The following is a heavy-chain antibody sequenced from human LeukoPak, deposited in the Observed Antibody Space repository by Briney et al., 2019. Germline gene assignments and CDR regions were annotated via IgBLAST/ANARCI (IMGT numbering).Heavy chain of an antibody. CDR3: ARERSGWYGALDI. CDR2: ISRSSSDI. D-gene: IGHD6-19*01. CDR1: GFPFSSYS. V-gene: IGHV3-21*01. J-gene: IGHJ3*02. Sequence: PGVFLRRSCAAAGFPFSSYSMTWFRQAPGKGLEWVSYISRSSSDIDYADSVKGRFTISRDDAKISLYLQMNSLRAEDTAVYYCARERSGWYGALDIWGQGTMVTVSS.